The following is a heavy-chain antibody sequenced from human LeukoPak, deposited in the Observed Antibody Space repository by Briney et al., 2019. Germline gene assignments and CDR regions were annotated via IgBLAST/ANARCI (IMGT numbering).Heavy chain of an antibody. D-gene: IGHD2-15*01. J-gene: IGHJ4*02. Sequence: ASVKVSCKASGGTFSSYAISWVRQAPGQGLEWMGGIIPIFGTANYAQKFQGRVTITTDESTSTAYMELSSLRSEDTVVYYCARANCSGGSCYTFDYWGQGTLVTVSS. CDR2: IIPIFGTA. CDR1: GGTFSSYA. V-gene: IGHV1-69*05. CDR3: ARANCSGGSCYTFDY.